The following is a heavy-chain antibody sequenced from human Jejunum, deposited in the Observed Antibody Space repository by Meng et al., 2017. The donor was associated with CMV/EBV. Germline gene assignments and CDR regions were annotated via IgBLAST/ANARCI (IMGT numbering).Heavy chain of an antibody. CDR1: EISFTNYN. CDR2: VLPLLNIS. J-gene: IGHJ6*02. Sequence: SEISFTNYNLNWVRQAPGQGLEWMGRVLPLLNISMYAQKFQGRVTIIADKSTATAHMELNTLTSDDTAVYYCARDSGGLITARGMDVWGQGTTVTVSS. V-gene: IGHV1-69*04. CDR3: ARDSGGLITARGMDV. D-gene: IGHD3-10*01.